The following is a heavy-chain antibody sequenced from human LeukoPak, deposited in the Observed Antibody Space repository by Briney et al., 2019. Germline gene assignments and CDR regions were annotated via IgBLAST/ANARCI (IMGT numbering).Heavy chain of an antibody. CDR2: ISSSSSYI. J-gene: IGHJ3*02. CDR1: GFTFSSYS. D-gene: IGHD3-9*01. V-gene: IGHV3-21*01. CDR3: AKEFCLGGTPGAFDI. Sequence: GGSLRLSCAASGFTFSSYSMNWVRQAPGKGLEWVSSISSSSSYIYYADSVKGRFTISRDNAKNSLYLQMNSLRAEDTAVYYFAKEFCLGGTPGAFDIWGQGTMVTVSS.